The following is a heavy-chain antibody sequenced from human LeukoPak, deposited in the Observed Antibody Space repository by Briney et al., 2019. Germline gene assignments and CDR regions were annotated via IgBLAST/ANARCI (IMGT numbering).Heavy chain of an antibody. V-gene: IGHV4-59*01. J-gene: IGHJ6*02. CDR2: IYYSGST. Sequence: PSETLSLTCAVSGVSISSYYWSWTRQPPGKGLEWIGYIYYSGSTNYNPSLKSRVTLSVDTSKNQFSLKLSSVTAADTAVYYCARVMVRGVIQSGYYYYGMDVWGQGTTVTVSS. CDR1: GVSISSYY. CDR3: ARVMVRGVIQSGYYYYGMDV. D-gene: IGHD3-10*01.